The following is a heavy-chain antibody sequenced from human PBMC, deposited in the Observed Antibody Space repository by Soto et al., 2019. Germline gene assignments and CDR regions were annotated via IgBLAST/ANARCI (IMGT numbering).Heavy chain of an antibody. Sequence: GGSLRLSCAASGLIFSNYKMHWVRQAPGKGLVWVSRISTDGSITDYADSVKGRFTVSRGNAKNTLYLQMNSLRVDDTAVYYCARDRTEYYYYGMDVWGQGTTVPVSS. CDR1: GLIFSNYK. J-gene: IGHJ6*02. CDR3: ARDRTEYYYYGMDV. CDR2: ISTDGSIT. V-gene: IGHV3-74*01.